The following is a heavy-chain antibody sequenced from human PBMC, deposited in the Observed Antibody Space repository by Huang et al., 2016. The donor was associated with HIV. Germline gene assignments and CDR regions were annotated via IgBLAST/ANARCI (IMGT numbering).Heavy chain of an antibody. Sequence: QVHLQQWGAGLLKPSEALSLTCAVYGGSFSNYFWSWIRQPPGQGLAWIGEINHFGRTSDSPSRKSRVTISVDTSKNQFSLKLGSVTAADTAVYYCARVEINTLTGYFSSFDNWGQGTLVTVSS. CDR2: INHFGRT. CDR1: GGSFSNYF. J-gene: IGHJ4*02. V-gene: IGHV4-34*01. D-gene: IGHD3-9*01. CDR3: ARVEINTLTGYFSSFDN.